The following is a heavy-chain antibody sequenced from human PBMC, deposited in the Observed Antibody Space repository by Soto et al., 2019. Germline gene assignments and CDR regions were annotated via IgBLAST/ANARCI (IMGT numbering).Heavy chain of an antibody. J-gene: IGHJ4*02. V-gene: IGHV1-2*02. CDR3: GRGRSGQIVVFY. D-gene: IGHD5-12*01. Sequence: ASVKVSCKASGYTFTGHYIHWVRQAPEQGPEWMGEIGPETGATRYAQKFRGRVTMTRDMSITTVYMELKNLSPEDTAVYYCGRGRSGQIVVFYWGQGTPVTAPQ. CDR1: GYTFTGHY. CDR2: IGPETGAT.